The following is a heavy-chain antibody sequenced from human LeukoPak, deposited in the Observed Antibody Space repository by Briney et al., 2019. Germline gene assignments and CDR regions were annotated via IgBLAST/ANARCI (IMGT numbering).Heavy chain of an antibody. V-gene: IGHV4-59*08. CDR3: ARHANDGDYPLDY. Sequence: PSETLSLTCTVSGGSISGYYWSWFRQPPGMGLEWIGYIYYTGSPNYNPSLKSRVTISVDTSNNQFSLRLSSVTAADTAVYYCARHANDGDYPLDYWGQGTLVTVSS. D-gene: IGHD4-17*01. CDR1: GGSISGYY. J-gene: IGHJ4*02. CDR2: IYYTGSP.